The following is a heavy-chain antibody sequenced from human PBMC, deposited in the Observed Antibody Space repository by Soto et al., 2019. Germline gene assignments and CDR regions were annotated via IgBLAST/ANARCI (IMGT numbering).Heavy chain of an antibody. CDR3: AKVIGLWFEGLDV. Sequence: QVQVVESGGGVVQPGRSLRLSCATSGFTFSRIGMHWVRQAPGKGLEWVAAIWDDGSNEHSGDSVKGRFIISRDNSKNTLYLQMNSLTAEDTAVYYCAKVIGLWFEGLDVWGQGTTVTVSS. CDR2: IWDDGSNE. CDR1: GFTFSRIG. D-gene: IGHD3-10*01. J-gene: IGHJ6*02. V-gene: IGHV3-33*06.